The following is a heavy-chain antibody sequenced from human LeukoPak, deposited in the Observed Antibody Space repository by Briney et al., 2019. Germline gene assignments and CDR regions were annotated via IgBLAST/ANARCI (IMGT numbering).Heavy chain of an antibody. CDR3: AKRGGPSSGIGYFDY. V-gene: IGHV3-53*01. CDR1: GFIVSGYY. Sequence: PGGSLRLSCAASGFIVSGYYMTWVRQAPGKGLEWVSIIYSGGTTYYADSVKGRFTISRDNSKNTLYLQMNSLRAEDTALYYCAKRGGPSSGIGYFDYWGQGTLVTVSS. CDR2: IYSGGTT. J-gene: IGHJ4*02. D-gene: IGHD3-10*01.